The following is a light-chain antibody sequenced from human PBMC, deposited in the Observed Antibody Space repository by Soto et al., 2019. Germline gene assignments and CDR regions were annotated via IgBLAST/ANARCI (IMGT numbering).Light chain of an antibody. CDR2: WAS. J-gene: IGKJ1*01. CDR1: QSVLYSSSNKNY. Sequence: DIVMTQSPDSLAVSLGERATINCKSSQSVLYSSSNKNYLAWYQQKPGQPPKLLIYWASTRESGVPDRFSGSGSGTDFTLTISSLQAEDVAVYYCQQYYTQPPTFGQGTKVEIK. V-gene: IGKV4-1*01. CDR3: QQYYTQPPT.